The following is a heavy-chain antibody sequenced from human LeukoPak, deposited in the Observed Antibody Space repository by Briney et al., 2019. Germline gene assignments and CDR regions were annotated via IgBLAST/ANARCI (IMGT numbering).Heavy chain of an antibody. CDR1: GFTFSSYG. CDR2: IRYDGSNK. V-gene: IGHV3-30*02. Sequence: GGSLRLSCAASGFTFSSYGMHWVRQAPGKGLEWVAFIRYDGSNKYYADSVKGRFTISRDNSKDTLYLQMNSLRAEDTAVYYFAKQGFWSGYYSYYYYYMDVWGKGTTVTVSS. J-gene: IGHJ6*03. D-gene: IGHD3-3*01. CDR3: AKQGFWSGYYSYYYYYMDV.